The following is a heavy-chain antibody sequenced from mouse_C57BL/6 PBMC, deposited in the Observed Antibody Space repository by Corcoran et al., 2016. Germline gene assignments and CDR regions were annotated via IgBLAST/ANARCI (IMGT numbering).Heavy chain of an antibody. D-gene: IGHD2-2*01. CDR1: GYAFSSYW. CDR3: ARSGDGYVFDY. Sequence: QVQLQQSGAELVKSGASVKISCKASGYAFSSYWMNWVKQRPGKGLEWIGQIYPGDGDTNYNGKFKGKATLTADKSSSTAYMQLSSLTSEDSAVYFCARSGDGYVFDYWGQGTTLTVSS. V-gene: IGHV1-80*01. CDR2: IYPGDGDT. J-gene: IGHJ2*01.